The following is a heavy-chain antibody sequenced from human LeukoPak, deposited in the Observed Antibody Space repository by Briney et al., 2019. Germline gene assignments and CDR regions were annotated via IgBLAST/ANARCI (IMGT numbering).Heavy chain of an antibody. J-gene: IGHJ4*02. D-gene: IGHD3-9*01. V-gene: IGHV3-9*01. Sequence: GGSLRLSCAASGFTFDDSAMQWVRQAPGKGLEWVSGISWKSGSIGYADSVKGRFTISRDNAKNCLYVRFTISRDNAKNSLYLQMNSLRAEDTALYYCAKDNHYKGRPNFDWLAFDYWGQGTLVTVSS. CDR3: AKDNHYKGRPNFDWLAFDY. CDR2: ISWKSGSI. CDR1: GFTFDDSA.